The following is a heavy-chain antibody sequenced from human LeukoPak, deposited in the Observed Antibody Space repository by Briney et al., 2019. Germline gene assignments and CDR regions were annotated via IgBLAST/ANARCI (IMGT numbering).Heavy chain of an antibody. V-gene: IGHV3-23*01. CDR1: GFTFSSYA. J-gene: IGHJ4*02. CDR2: ISRSGGST. D-gene: IGHD4-17*01. Sequence: GRSLRLSCAASGFTFSSYAMSWVRQAPGKGLECVSSISRSGGSTYYADSVKGRFTISRDNSKNTLYLQMSSLRADDTAVYYCSKKGQSEDYGKPGWGQGTLVTVSS. CDR3: SKKGQSEDYGKPG.